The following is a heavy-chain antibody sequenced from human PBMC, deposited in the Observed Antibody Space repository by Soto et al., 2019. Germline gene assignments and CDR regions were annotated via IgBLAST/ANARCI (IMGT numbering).Heavy chain of an antibody. CDR1: GGTFSSYA. CDR3: AGVGSTGSIAAAADY. Sequence: SVKVSCKASGGTFSSYAISWVRQAPGQGLEWMGGIIPIFGTANYAQKFQGRVTITADKSTSTAYMELSSLRSEDTAVYYCAGVGSTGSIAAAADYWGQGTLVTVSS. CDR2: IIPIFGTA. V-gene: IGHV1-69*06. D-gene: IGHD6-13*01. J-gene: IGHJ4*02.